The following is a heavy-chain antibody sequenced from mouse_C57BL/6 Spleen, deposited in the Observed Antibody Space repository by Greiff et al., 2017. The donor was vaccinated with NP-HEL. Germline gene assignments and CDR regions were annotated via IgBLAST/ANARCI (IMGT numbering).Heavy chain of an antibody. CDR2: IDPETGGT. J-gene: IGHJ1*03. Sequence: VQLQQSGAELVRPGASVTLSCKASGYTFTDYEMHWVKQTPVHGLEWIGAIDPETGGTAYNQKVKGKAILTADKSSSTAYMGLRSLTSEDSAVYYCTRGTITTVVSWYFDVWGTGTTVTVSS. CDR1: GYTFTDYE. D-gene: IGHD1-1*01. V-gene: IGHV1-15*01. CDR3: TRGTITTVVSWYFDV.